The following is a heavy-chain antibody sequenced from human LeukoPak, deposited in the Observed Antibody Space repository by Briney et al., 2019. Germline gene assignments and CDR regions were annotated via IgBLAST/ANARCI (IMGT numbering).Heavy chain of an antibody. Sequence: GGSLRLSCAASGFTFNSYGMHWVRQAPGKGLEWVAFIRYDGSDKYYADSVEGRFTISRDNSKNTLYLQMKRLRTEDTAVYYCAKDGIGYCSSTSCTHFDYWGQGTLVTVSS. CDR2: IRYDGSDK. D-gene: IGHD2-2*01. CDR3: AKDGIGYCSSTSCTHFDY. CDR1: GFTFNSYG. J-gene: IGHJ4*02. V-gene: IGHV3-30*02.